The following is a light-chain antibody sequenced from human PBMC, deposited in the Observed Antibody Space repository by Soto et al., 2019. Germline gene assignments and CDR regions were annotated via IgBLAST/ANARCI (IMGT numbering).Light chain of an antibody. CDR2: EVS. CDR1: SSDVGAYNS. Sequence: QSALTQPASVSGSPGQSITISCTGTSSDVGAYNSVSWYQQHPGKAPKLMIYEVSNRPSGVSNRFSGSKSGSTASLTISGLQAEDEADYYCSSYTSSSTRVFGSATKLTVL. V-gene: IGLV2-14*01. CDR3: SSYTSSSTRV. J-gene: IGLJ1*01.